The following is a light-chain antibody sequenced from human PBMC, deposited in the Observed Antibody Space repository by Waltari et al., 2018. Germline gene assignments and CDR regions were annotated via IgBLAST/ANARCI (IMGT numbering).Light chain of an antibody. CDR2: DVS. CDR1: SSDVGGYNY. CDR3: CSYAGSYTFGV. Sequence: QSALTQPRSVSGSPGQSVTISCTGTSSDVGGYNYVSWYQEHPGKAPKLMIYDVSNRHSGVPDRLSGSKSGETASLTISGIQAEDEADYCCCSYAGSYTFGVFGGGTKLTVL. V-gene: IGLV2-11*01. J-gene: IGLJ2*01.